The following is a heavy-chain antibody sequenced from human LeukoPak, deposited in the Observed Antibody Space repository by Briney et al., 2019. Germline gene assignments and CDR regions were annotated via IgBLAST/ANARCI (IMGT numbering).Heavy chain of an antibody. CDR1: GGSISTYY. D-gene: IGHD6-19*01. CDR3: ASDVGGSGSNFDY. Sequence: ASETLSLTCTVSGGSISTYYWSWIWQPAGKGLEWIGRIFTSGSTNSNPSLKSRVTMSVDTSKNQFSLKLNSVTAADTAVYYCASDVGGSGSNFDYWGQGTLVTVSS. CDR2: IFTSGST. V-gene: IGHV4-4*07. J-gene: IGHJ4*02.